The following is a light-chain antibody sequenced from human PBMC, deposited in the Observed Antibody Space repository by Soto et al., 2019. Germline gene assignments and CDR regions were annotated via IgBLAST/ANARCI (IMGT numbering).Light chain of an antibody. CDR3: QQYGSSPGT. CDR2: NAF. Sequence: EIVLTQSRGTLSLSPGERATLSCRASQSVSSSYLAWYQQKPGQAPRLLIYNAFNRATGIPDRFSGSGSGTDFTLTISRLEPEDFAVYYCQQYGSSPGTFGGGTKVDIK. CDR1: QSVSSSY. J-gene: IGKJ4*01. V-gene: IGKV3-20*01.